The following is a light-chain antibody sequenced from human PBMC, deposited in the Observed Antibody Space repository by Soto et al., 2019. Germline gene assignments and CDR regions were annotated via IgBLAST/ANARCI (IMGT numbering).Light chain of an antibody. J-gene: IGKJ1*01. Sequence: EIVLTQSPGTLSLSPGERATLSCRASQSVRGSYLGWYQQKPGQAPRLLIYDASRRATGIPDRFSGSGSGTDFPLTISRLEPDDAAVYYCQQYSYSPGTFGQGTKVDIK. V-gene: IGKV3-20*01. CDR2: DAS. CDR3: QQYSYSPGT. CDR1: QSVRGSY.